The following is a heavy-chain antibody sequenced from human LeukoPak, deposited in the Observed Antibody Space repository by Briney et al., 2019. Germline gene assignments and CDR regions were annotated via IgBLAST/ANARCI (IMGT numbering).Heavy chain of an antibody. D-gene: IGHD4-17*01. V-gene: IGHV4-39*01. CDR2: TYYSGST. J-gene: IGHJ2*01. CDR1: GGSISSSSYY. CDR3: DRATTVTIHWYFDL. Sequence: PSETLSLTCTVSGGSISSSSYYWGWIRQTPGKGLEWIGSTYYSGSTYYNPSLKSRVTISVHTSKNQFSLKLSSVTAADTAVYYCDRATTVTIHWYFDLWGRGTLVTVSS.